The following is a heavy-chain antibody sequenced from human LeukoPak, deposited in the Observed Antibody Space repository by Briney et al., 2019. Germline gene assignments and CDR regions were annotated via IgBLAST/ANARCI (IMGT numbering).Heavy chain of an antibody. J-gene: IGHJ5*02. D-gene: IGHD2-2*01. V-gene: IGHV3-33*01. CDR3: ARVACSSTSCPKNGDGFDP. Sequence: GGSLRLSCAASGFTFSSYGMHWVRQAPGKGLEWVAVIWYDGSNKYYADSVKGRFTISRDNSKNTLYLQMNSLRAEDTAVYYCARVACSSTSCPKNGDGFDPWGQGTLVTVSS. CDR2: IWYDGSNK. CDR1: GFTFSSYG.